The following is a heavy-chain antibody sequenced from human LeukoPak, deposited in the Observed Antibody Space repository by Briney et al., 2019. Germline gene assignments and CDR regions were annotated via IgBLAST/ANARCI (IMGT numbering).Heavy chain of an antibody. Sequence: GGSLRLSCAASGFTFSSYSMNWVRQAPGKGLEWVSSISSSSSYIYYADSVKGRFTISRDNAKNSLYLQMNSLRAEDTAVYYCARDRVHMGLSDYWGQGTLVTVSS. CDR3: ARDRVHMGLSDY. D-gene: IGHD1-1*01. J-gene: IGHJ4*02. CDR2: ISSSSSYI. CDR1: GFTFSSYS. V-gene: IGHV3-21*01.